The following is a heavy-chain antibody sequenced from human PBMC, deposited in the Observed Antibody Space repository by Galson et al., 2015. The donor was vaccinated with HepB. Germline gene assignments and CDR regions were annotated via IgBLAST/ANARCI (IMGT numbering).Heavy chain of an antibody. J-gene: IGHJ3*02. V-gene: IGHV3-7*03. CDR3: ARERSYFRDSFDI. CDR2: INQDGSGK. Sequence: SLRLSCAASGFIFTNHWMSWVRQAPGKGLEWVANINQDGSGKYSVDSVKGRFAISRGNTKKSLYLQMSSLRAEDTAVYYCARERSYFRDSFDIWGQGTMVTVSS. D-gene: IGHD1-26*01. CDR1: GFIFTNHW.